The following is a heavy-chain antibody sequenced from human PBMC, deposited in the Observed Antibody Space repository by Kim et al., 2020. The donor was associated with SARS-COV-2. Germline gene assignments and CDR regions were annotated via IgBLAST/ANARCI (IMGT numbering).Heavy chain of an antibody. CDR1: GGSISSGGYY. D-gene: IGHD6-6*01. CDR2: IYYSGST. J-gene: IGHJ5*02. CDR3: ARDLIAARRNWFDP. Sequence: SETLSLTCTVSGGSISSGGYYWSWIRQHPGKGLEWIGYIYYSGSTYYNPSLKSRVTISVDTSKNQFSLKLSSVTAADTAVYYCARDLIAARRNWFDPWGQGTLVTVSS. V-gene: IGHV4-31*03.